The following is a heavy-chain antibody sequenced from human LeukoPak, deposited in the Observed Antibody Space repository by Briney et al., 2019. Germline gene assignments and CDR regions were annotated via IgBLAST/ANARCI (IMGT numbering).Heavy chain of an antibody. J-gene: IGHJ2*01. CDR3: ARHASDGESESSYRHFDL. CDR1: GGSIAGYY. CDR2: NNHKGET. D-gene: IGHD4-17*01. V-gene: IGHV4-59*08. Sequence: NASETLSLTCSVSGGSIAGYYWSWFRQPPGRRLEWIGNNNHKGETKFNPSVNSPLTISVDPSKIQFFLTLSSMTAADTALYFCARHASDGESESSYRHFDLWGRGILITVSS.